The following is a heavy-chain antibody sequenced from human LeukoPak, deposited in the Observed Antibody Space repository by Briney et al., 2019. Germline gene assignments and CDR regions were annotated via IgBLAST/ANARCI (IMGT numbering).Heavy chain of an antibody. Sequence: PGGSLRLSCAASGFTFSNYAMSRVRQAPGKGLEWVSGIRSSGHNTYYEDSVKGRFTISRDNSKNMLYLQMNSLRAEDTAVYYCAKYVCGGDCYDYFDCWGQGTLVTVSS. CDR3: AKYVCGGDCYDYFDC. D-gene: IGHD2-21*02. V-gene: IGHV3-23*01. J-gene: IGHJ4*02. CDR1: GFTFSNYA. CDR2: IRSSGHNT.